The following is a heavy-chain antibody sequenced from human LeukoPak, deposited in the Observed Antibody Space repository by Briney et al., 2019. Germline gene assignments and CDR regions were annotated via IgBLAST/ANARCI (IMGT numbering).Heavy chain of an antibody. Sequence: ASVKVSCKASGYTFTGYYMHWVRQAPGQGLEWMGWINPNSGGTNYAQKFQGRVTMTRDTSISTAYMELSRLRSDDTAVYYCARVPHPITMVRGVIIWFDPWGQGTLVIVSS. CDR1: GYTFTGYY. CDR2: INPNSGGT. CDR3: ARVPHPITMVRGVIIWFDP. V-gene: IGHV1-2*02. D-gene: IGHD3-10*01. J-gene: IGHJ5*02.